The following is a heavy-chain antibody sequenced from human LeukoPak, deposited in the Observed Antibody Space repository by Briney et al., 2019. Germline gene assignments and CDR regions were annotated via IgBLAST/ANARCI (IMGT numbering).Heavy chain of an antibody. CDR3: ARGGALRAEYFQH. D-gene: IGHD3-16*01. Sequence: SGTLSLTCTVSGGSISSGGYYWSWIRQHPGKGLEWIGYIYYSGSTYYNPSLKSRVTISVDTSKNQFSLKLSSVTAADTAVYYCARGGALRAEYFQHWGQGTLVTVSS. V-gene: IGHV4-31*03. CDR2: IYYSGST. CDR1: GGSISSGGYY. J-gene: IGHJ1*01.